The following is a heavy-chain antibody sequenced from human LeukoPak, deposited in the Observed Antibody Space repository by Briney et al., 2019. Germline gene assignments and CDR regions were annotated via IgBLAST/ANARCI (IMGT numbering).Heavy chain of an antibody. V-gene: IGHV3-7*01. Sequence: GGSLRLSCAASGFTFSHYWMSWVRQAPGKGLEWVANIKPDGSDKYYVDSVKGRFTISRDNAKNSLYLQMNSLRAEDTAVYYCARDWAAAPVYWGQGTLVTVSS. CDR1: GFTFSHYW. CDR3: ARDWAAAPVY. D-gene: IGHD6-13*01. CDR2: IKPDGSDK. J-gene: IGHJ4*02.